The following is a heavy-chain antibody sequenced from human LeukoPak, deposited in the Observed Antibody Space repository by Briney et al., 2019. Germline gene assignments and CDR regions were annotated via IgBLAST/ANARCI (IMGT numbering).Heavy chain of an antibody. Sequence: GGSLRLSCAASGFTFSGYSMNWVRQAPGKGLEWVSSISSSSSYIYYADSVKGRFTISRDNAKNSLYLQMNSLRAEDTAVYYCARDVAIFGVVTDFDYWGQGTLVNVSS. CDR2: ISSSSSYI. J-gene: IGHJ4*02. V-gene: IGHV3-21*01. CDR1: GFTFSGYS. D-gene: IGHD3-3*01. CDR3: ARDVAIFGVVTDFDY.